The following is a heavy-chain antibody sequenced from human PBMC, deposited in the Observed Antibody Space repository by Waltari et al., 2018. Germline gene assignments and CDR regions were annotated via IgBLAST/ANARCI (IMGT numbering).Heavy chain of an antibody. CDR2: IHPNSGGT. Sequence: QVQLVQSGAEVKKPGASVKVPCKACGYTFTAYYMHWVRQAPGPGLEWMGWIHPNSGGTNYAQKFQGRVTMTRDTSISTAYMELSRLRSDDTAVYYCARELELREGQWFDPWGQGTLVTVSS. CDR1: GYTFTAYY. V-gene: IGHV1-2*02. CDR3: ARELELREGQWFDP. J-gene: IGHJ5*02. D-gene: IGHD1-7*01.